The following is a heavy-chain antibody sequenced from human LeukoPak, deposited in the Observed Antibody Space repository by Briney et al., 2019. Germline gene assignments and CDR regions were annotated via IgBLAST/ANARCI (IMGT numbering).Heavy chain of an antibody. Sequence: GGSLRLSCAASGFTFSSYAMSWVRQAPGKGLEWVSAISGSGGSTYYADSVKGRFTISRDNSKNTLYLQMNSLRAEDTAVYYCAKSLLTTASGTGRAFDLWGQGTMVTVSS. CDR1: GFTFSSYA. D-gene: IGHD1-26*01. V-gene: IGHV3-23*01. CDR2: ISGSGGST. J-gene: IGHJ3*01. CDR3: AKSLLTTASGTGRAFDL.